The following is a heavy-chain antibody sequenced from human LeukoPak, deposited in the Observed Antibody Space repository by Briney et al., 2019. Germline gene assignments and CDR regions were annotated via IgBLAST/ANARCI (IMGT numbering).Heavy chain of an antibody. CDR3: ATTRGADILTGRGVHY. CDR2: INPSGGST. J-gene: IGHJ4*02. V-gene: IGHV1-46*01. CDR1: GYTFTSYY. D-gene: IGHD3-9*01. Sequence: ASVKVSCKASGYTFTSYYMHWVRQAPGQGLEWMGIINPSGGSTSYAQKFQGRVTMTRDTSTSTVYMELSSLRSEDTAVYYCATTRGADILTGRGVHYWGQGTLVTVSS.